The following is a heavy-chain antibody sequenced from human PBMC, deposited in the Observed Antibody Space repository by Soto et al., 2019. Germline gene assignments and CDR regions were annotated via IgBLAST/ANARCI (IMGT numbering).Heavy chain of an antibody. Sequence: SETLSLTCTGSCDSIIGYYWSWIRQSPGKGLEWIGCIYSSGSTNYNPSLKSRVTLSVDTSKNQFSLKLPSMTAADTAMYYCARSLASAGYTYGNFDSWGQGTLVTVSS. CDR2: IYSSGST. D-gene: IGHD5-18*01. CDR1: CDSIIGYY. CDR3: ARSLASAGYTYGNFDS. J-gene: IGHJ4*02. V-gene: IGHV4-59*01.